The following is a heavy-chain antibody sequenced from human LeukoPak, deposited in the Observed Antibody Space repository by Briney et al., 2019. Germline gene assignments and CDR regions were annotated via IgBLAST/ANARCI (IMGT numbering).Heavy chain of an antibody. CDR2: ISASGSNT. V-gene: IGHV3-23*01. CDR1: GFTFSSYG. CDR3: AKGASGSHDYSFHY. J-gene: IGHJ4*02. D-gene: IGHD1-26*01. Sequence: PGGSLRLSCAASGFTFSSYGMSWVRQTPGEGLKWVSIISASGSNTIYADSVKGRFTISRDNSKNTLYLQMNSLRAEDTAVYYCAKGASGSHDYSFHYWGQGTLVTVSS.